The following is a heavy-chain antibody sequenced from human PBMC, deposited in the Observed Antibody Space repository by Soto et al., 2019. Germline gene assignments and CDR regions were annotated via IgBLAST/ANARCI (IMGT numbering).Heavy chain of an antibody. CDR3: ARDGIQLWVYFDY. V-gene: IGHV3-21*01. CDR1: GFTFSSYS. D-gene: IGHD5-18*01. CDR2: ISSSSSYI. Sequence: KPGGSLRLSCAASGFTFSSYSMNWVRQAPGKGLEWVSSISSSSSYIYYADSVKGRFTIPRDNAKNSLYLQMNSLRAEDTAVYYCARDGIQLWVYFDYWGQGTLVTVSS. J-gene: IGHJ4*02.